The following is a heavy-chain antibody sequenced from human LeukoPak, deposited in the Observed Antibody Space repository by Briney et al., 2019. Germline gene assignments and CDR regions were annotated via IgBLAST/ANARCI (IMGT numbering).Heavy chain of an antibody. D-gene: IGHD3-22*01. Sequence: GGSLTLSCTASGFTFSSYDMHWVRQAPGKGLEWVAFIRYDGSNKYYADSVKGRFTISRDNSKNTLYLQMNSLRAEDTAVYYCAKWGDYYDSSGYYIVPFDYWGQGTLVTVSS. J-gene: IGHJ4*02. CDR3: AKWGDYYDSSGYYIVPFDY. V-gene: IGHV3-30*02. CDR1: GFTFSSYD. CDR2: IRYDGSNK.